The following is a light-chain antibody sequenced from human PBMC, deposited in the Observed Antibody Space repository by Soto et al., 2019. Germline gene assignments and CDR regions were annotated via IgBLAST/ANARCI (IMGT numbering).Light chain of an antibody. J-gene: IGLJ2*01. CDR2: EVS. CDR3: SSFEDSNNLR. Sequence: QSALTQPPSASGSPGQSVTISCTGTSSDVGGYNYVSWYQQHPGKAPKLMIYEVSKRPSGVPDRFSGSKSGHTASLTVSGLQVEDEADYYCSSFEDSNNLRFGGGTKLTVL. V-gene: IGLV2-8*01. CDR1: SSDVGGYNY.